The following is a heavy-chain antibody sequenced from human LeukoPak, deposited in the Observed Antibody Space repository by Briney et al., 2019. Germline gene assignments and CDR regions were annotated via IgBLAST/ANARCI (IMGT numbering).Heavy chain of an antibody. CDR1: GYTFTGYY. CDR3: AREDRSSGWYRY. J-gene: IGHJ4*02. Sequence: ASVKVSCKASGYTFTGYYMHWVRQAPGQRHEWMGWINAGNGNTKYSQEFQGRVTITRDTSASTAYMELSSLRSEDMAVYYCAREDRSSGWYRYWGQGTLVTVSS. CDR2: INAGNGNT. D-gene: IGHD6-19*01. V-gene: IGHV1-3*03.